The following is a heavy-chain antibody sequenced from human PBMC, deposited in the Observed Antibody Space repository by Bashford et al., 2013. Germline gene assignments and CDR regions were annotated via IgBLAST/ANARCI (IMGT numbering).Heavy chain of an antibody. CDR1: GYTFSDYY. Sequence: VASVKVSCKASGYTFSDYYMHWVRQAPGQGLEWMGWINPNSGGTNYAQKFQGRVTMTRDTSISTAYMELSRLRSDDTAVYYCASQNYYDSSGYSFDIWGQGTMVTVSS. V-gene: IGHV1-2*02. J-gene: IGHJ3*02. D-gene: IGHD3-22*01. CDR3: ASQNYYDSSGYSFDI. CDR2: INPNSGGT.